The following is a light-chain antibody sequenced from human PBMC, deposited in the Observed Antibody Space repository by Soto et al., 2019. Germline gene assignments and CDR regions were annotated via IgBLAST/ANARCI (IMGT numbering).Light chain of an antibody. CDR1: SSDVGGYNY. J-gene: IGLJ2*01. V-gene: IGLV2-14*03. CDR2: DVT. Sequence: QSALTQPASVSGSPGQSITISCTGSSSDVGGYNYVSWYQQHPGKAPKLIIYDVTNRPSGVSNRFSGSKSGNTASLTISGLQAEDEADYYCSSLTSSTTVVFGGGTKLPVL. CDR3: SSLTSSTTVV.